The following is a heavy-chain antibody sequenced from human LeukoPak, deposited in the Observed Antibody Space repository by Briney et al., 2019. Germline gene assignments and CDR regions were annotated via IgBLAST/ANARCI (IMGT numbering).Heavy chain of an antibody. CDR3: ARDGGCTADGCPSGYFDC. J-gene: IGHJ4*02. CDR1: GFNVNYYF. V-gene: IGHV3-66*01. Sequence: SGGSLRLSCAVSGFNVNYYFMTWVRQAPGRGLEWVSVLYSDGRTFYGDSVQGRFSISRDDSMNTVYLQMNSLAAEDTAVYYCARDGGCTADGCPSGYFDCWGQGTLVTVSS. D-gene: IGHD2-8*02. CDR2: LYSDGRT.